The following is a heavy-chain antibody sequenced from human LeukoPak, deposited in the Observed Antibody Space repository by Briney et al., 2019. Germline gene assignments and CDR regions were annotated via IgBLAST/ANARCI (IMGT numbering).Heavy chain of an antibody. CDR1: GFTFSSYS. D-gene: IGHD6-19*01. J-gene: IGHJ4*02. Sequence: GGSLRLSCAASGFTFSSYSMNWVRQAPGKGLEWVSSISSSSSYIYYADSVKGRFTISRDNAKNSLYLQMNSLRAEDTAVYYCASVTTSIAVAGTDYWGQGTLVTVSS. V-gene: IGHV3-21*01. CDR3: ASVTTSIAVAGTDY. CDR2: ISSSSSYI.